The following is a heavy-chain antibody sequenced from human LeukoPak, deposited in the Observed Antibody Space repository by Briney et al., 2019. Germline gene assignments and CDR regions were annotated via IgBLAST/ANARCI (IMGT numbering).Heavy chain of an antibody. CDR2: IWYDGSYK. D-gene: IGHD2-21*02. J-gene: IGHJ4*02. CDR1: GFIFSTFG. V-gene: IGHV3-33*01. CDR3: ARDPPYCRGDCYFDF. Sequence: GGSLRLSCEASGFIFSTFGMHWVRQAPGKGLEWVAVIWYDGSYKYYADSVKGRFTISRDNSKNTLYLQMNSLRAEDTAVYYCARDPPYCRGDCYFDFWGQGTLVTVSS.